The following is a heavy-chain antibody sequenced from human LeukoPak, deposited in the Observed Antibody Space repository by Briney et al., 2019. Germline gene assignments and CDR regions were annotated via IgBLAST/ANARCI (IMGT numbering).Heavy chain of an antibody. D-gene: IGHD3-3*01. CDR1: GGSISSYY. CDR2: IYYSGST. Sequence: PSETLSLTCTVSGGSISSYYWSWIRQPPGKGLEWIGYIYYSGSTNYNPSLKSRVTISVDTSKNQFSLKLSSVTAADTAVYYCARGGSGYYRSAFDIWGQGTMVTVSS. V-gene: IGHV4-59*01. CDR3: ARGGSGYYRSAFDI. J-gene: IGHJ3*02.